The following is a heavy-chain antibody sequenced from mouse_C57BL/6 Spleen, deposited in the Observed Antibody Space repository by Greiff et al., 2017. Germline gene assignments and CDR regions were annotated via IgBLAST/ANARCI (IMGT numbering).Heavy chain of an antibody. J-gene: IGHJ4*01. CDR3: ARWATVVRYAMDY. V-gene: IGHV1-69*01. D-gene: IGHD1-1*01. CDR2: IDPSDSYT. Sequence: QVQLQQPGAELVMPGASVKLSCKASGYTFTSYWMHWVKQRPGPGLEWIGEIDPSDSYTNYNQKFKGKSTLTVDKSSSTAYMQLSSLTSEDSAVYYCARWATVVRYAMDYGGQGTSVTVSS. CDR1: GYTFTSYW.